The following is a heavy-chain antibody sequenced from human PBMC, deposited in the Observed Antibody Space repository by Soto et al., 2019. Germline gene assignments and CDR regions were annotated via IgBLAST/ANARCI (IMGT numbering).Heavy chain of an antibody. V-gene: IGHV4-31*03. J-gene: IGHJ5*02. CDR3: AREGHASWEWLDP. CDR1: GGSLIHGGFY. Sequence: QVQLQESGAGLVKPSQTLSLACSVSGGSLIHGGFYWSWVRQFPGKALEWIGFIYYTGTTYYNPSLRSRVSMSVDTSKNQFSLELTSVTAADTAIYYCAREGHASWEWLDPWGQGILVTVSS. D-gene: IGHD1-26*01. CDR2: IYYTGTT.